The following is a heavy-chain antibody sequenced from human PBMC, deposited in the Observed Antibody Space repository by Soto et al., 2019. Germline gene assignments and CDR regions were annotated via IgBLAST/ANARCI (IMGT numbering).Heavy chain of an antibody. CDR1: GFTFSSYA. CDR3: AKDADDVLRYFDWLPQDVLPGYFDY. D-gene: IGHD3-9*01. CDR2: ISGSGGST. Sequence: GGSLRLSCAASGFTFSSYAMSWVRQAPGKGLEWVSAISGSGGSTYYADSVKGRFTISRDNSKNTLYLQMNSLRAEDTAVYYCAKDADDVLRYFDWLPQDVLPGYFDYWGQGTLVTVSS. J-gene: IGHJ4*02. V-gene: IGHV3-23*01.